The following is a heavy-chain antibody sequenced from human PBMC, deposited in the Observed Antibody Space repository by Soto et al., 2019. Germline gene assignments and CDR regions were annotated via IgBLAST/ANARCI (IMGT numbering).Heavy chain of an antibody. Sequence: PSETLSLTCTVSGGSISSSSYYWGWIRQPPGKGLEWIGSIYYSGSTYYKPSLKSRVTISVDTSKNQFSLKLSSVTAADTAVYYCARQVAAAGTWWFDPWGQGTLVTVSS. V-gene: IGHV4-39*01. D-gene: IGHD6-13*01. CDR3: ARQVAAAGTWWFDP. CDR1: GGSISSSSYY. J-gene: IGHJ5*02. CDR2: IYYSGST.